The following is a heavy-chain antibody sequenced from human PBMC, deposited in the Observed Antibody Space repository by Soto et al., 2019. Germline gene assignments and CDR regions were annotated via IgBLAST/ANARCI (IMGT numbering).Heavy chain of an antibody. CDR3: ARDREAGYNFYYGMDV. J-gene: IGHJ6*02. V-gene: IGHV4-4*07. D-gene: IGHD6-19*01. Sequence: SETLSLTCSVSGADINTYSWTWIRQPAGKGLEWIGRIYTSASINYNPSLKGRVTLSVDTSTNQVSLRLASVTAADTAIYYCARDREAGYNFYYGMDVWCQGTTVT. CDR2: IYTSASI. CDR1: GADINTYS.